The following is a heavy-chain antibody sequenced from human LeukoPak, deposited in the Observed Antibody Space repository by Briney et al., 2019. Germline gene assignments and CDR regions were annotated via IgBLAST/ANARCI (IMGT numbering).Heavy chain of an antibody. V-gene: IGHV4-34*01. D-gene: IGHD3-22*01. CDR3: ARGLAYYDSSGYSFGYSCDY. CDR1: GGSFSGYY. CDR2: INHSGST. Sequence: SETLSLTCAVYGGSFSGYYWSWIRQPPGKGLEWIGEINHSGSTNYNPSLKSRVTISVDTSKNQFSLKLSSVTAADTAVYYCARGLAYYDSSGYSFGYSCDYWGQGTLVTVSS. J-gene: IGHJ4*02.